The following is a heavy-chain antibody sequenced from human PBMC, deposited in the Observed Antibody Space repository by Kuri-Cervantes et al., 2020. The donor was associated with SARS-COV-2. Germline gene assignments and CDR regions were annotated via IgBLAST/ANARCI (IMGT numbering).Heavy chain of an antibody. J-gene: IGHJ4*02. CDR1: GFTFDDYA. D-gene: IGHD3-22*01. CDR2: IRSKAYGGTT. V-gene: IGHV3-49*04. CDR3: TWTDSSGYYFDFDY. Sequence: GESLKISCAASGFTFDDYAMSWVRQAPGKGLEWVGFIRSKAYGGTTEYAASVKGRFTISRDDSKSIAYLQMNSLKTEDTAVYYCTWTDSSGYYFDFDYWGQGTLVTVSS.